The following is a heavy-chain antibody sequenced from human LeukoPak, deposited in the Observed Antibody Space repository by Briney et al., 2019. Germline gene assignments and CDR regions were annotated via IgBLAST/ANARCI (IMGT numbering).Heavy chain of an antibody. V-gene: IGHV1-8*01. CDR2: VRPNSGYT. J-gene: IGHJ5*02. D-gene: IGHD2-21*02. CDR1: GNTFTNDD. Sequence: GASVKVSCKASGNTFTNDDINWVRQATGQGLEWMGWVRPNSGYTGYAQKFQGRVTMTTDTSTGTVYMELSSLRVEDTAGYYCARALHTAAAWGQGTLVTVSS. CDR3: ARALHTAAA.